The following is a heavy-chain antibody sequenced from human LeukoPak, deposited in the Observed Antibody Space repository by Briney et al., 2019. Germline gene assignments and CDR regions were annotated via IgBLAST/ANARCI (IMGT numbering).Heavy chain of an antibody. CDR3: ARAWGGYCSGGSCFAEYFQH. Sequence: KASETLSLTCAVYGGSFSGYYWSWIRQPPGKGLEWIGEINHSGSTNYNPSLKSRVTISVDTSKNQFSLKLSSVTAADTAVYYYARAWGGYCSGGSCFAEYFQHWGQGTLVTVSS. D-gene: IGHD2-15*01. V-gene: IGHV4-34*01. J-gene: IGHJ1*01. CDR2: INHSGST. CDR1: GGSFSGYY.